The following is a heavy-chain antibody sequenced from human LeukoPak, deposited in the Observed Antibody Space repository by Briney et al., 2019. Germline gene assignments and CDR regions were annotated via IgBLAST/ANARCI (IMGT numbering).Heavy chain of an antibody. J-gene: IGHJ4*01. Sequence: AGGSLRLSCAASGFTFSSYTMTWVRQAPGKGLEWVSVISGSGGTTNYADSVKGRFTISRDNSKNMLYLQMNSLRAEDTAVYYCIKGHRLCDGGNCNSQFQYWGHGTLVAVSS. CDR3: IKGHRLCDGGNCNSQFQY. D-gene: IGHD2-15*01. V-gene: IGHV3-23*01. CDR1: GFTFSSYT. CDR2: ISGSGGTT.